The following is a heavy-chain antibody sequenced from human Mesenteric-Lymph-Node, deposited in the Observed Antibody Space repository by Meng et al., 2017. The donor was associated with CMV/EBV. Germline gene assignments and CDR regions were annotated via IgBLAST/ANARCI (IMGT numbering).Heavy chain of an antibody. V-gene: IGHV3-74*01. J-gene: IGHJ4*02. Sequence: GGSLRLSCAASGFPFSSRWMHWVRQVPGKGLVWVSRINSDGSSTSYADSVKGRFTISRDNAKNTLYLQMNSLRAEDTAVYYCARVVDFWSGYRDWGQGTLVTVSS. CDR1: GFPFSSRW. CDR3: ARVVDFWSGYRD. CDR2: INSDGSST. D-gene: IGHD3-3*01.